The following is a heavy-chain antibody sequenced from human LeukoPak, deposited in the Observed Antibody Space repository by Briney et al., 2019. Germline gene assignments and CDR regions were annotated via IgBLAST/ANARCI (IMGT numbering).Heavy chain of an antibody. CDR3: ARGTLNIPGEHGAFDY. CDR2: ISIRSSTI. V-gene: IGHV3-48*01. D-gene: IGHD1-14*01. CDR1: GFTFSSYS. Sequence: GGSLRLSCAASGFTFSSYSMAWVRQAPGKGLEWVSYISIRSSTIYYADSVKGRFTISRDNAKNSLYVQMNSLRAEDTAVYYCARGTLNIPGEHGAFDYWGQGTLVTVSS. J-gene: IGHJ4*02.